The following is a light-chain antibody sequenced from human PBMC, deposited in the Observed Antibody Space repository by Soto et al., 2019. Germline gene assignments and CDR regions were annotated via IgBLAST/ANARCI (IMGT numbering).Light chain of an antibody. CDR3: QQYASSPFT. Sequence: EIVRTQSPATLSVSPGEGYTLSCMASQTVSSNLASYQQKPGQAARLLIYCAATRATGVPARFSGSGSGTDFTLTISRLEPEDFAVYYCQQYASSPFTFGQGTRLEIK. V-gene: IGKV3-15*01. J-gene: IGKJ5*01. CDR2: CAA. CDR1: QTVSSN.